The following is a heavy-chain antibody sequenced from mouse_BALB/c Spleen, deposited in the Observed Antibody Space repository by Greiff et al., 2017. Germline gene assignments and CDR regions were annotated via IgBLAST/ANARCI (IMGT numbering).Heavy chain of an antibody. CDR1: GYTFSSYW. CDR2: ILPGSGST. CDR3: ASYGNYWYFDV. D-gene: IGHD2-1*01. J-gene: IGHJ1*01. Sequence: VQLVESGAELMKPGASVKISCKATGYTFSSYWIEWVKQRPGHGLEWIGEILPGSGSTNYNEKFKGKATFTADTSSNTAYMQLSSLTSEDSAVYYCASYGNYWYFDVWGAGTTVTVSS. V-gene: IGHV1-9*01.